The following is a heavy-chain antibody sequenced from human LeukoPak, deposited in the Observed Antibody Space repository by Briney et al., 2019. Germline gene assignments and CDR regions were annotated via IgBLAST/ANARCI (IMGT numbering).Heavy chain of an antibody. Sequence: PSETLSLTCAVSGYSISSGYYWGWIRQPPGKGLEWIGSIYHSGSTYYNPSLKSRVTISVDTSRNQFSLKLSSVTAADTAVYYCARQHARGYSYAQFDYWGQGTLVTVSS. CDR2: IYHSGST. J-gene: IGHJ4*02. D-gene: IGHD5-18*01. CDR1: GYSISSGYY. CDR3: ARQHARGYSYAQFDY. V-gene: IGHV4-38-2*01.